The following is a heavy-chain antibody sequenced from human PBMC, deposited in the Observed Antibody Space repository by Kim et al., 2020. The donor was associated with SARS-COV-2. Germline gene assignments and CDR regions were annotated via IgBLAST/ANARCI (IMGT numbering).Heavy chain of an antibody. J-gene: IGHJ6*02. CDR3: ARWDKQLVWGTYGMDV. Sequence: SETLSLTCTVSGGSISSLGYYWSWIRQHPGKGLEWIGYIYFSGSTYYNPSLKSRLSISVDTTKNQFSLKMSSVTAADTAVYYCARWDKQLVWGTYGMDVWGQGTTVTVSS. CDR2: IYFSGST. V-gene: IGHV4-31*03. CDR1: GGSISSLGYY. D-gene: IGHD6-13*01.